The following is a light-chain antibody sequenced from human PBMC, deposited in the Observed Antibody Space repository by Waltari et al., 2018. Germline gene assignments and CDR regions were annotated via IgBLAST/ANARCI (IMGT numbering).Light chain of an antibody. J-gene: IGLJ3*02. CDR2: DVS. Sequence: QSALTQPAPVSGSPGQSTTIFCTGSSRAIGSYHYVSWYQQHPDKAPKLIIYDVSERPSGVSNRFSASKSGDTASLTISGLQAEDEADYYCSSYTSSNTWVFGGGTKVTVL. V-gene: IGLV2-14*01. CDR1: SRAIGSYHY. CDR3: SSYTSSNTWV.